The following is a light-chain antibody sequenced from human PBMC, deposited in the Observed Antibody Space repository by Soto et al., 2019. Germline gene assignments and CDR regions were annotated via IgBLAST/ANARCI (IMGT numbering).Light chain of an antibody. Sequence: EIVLTQSPGTLSLSPGERATLSCRASQSVTKDYLAWYQQKPGQAPRLLIHDASSRATGIPDRFSGSGSGTEFTLTISRLEPEDFAVYYCQQTSSSPLTFGGGTKVEIK. CDR3: QQTSSSPLT. CDR2: DAS. V-gene: IGKV3-20*01. J-gene: IGKJ4*01. CDR1: QSVTKDY.